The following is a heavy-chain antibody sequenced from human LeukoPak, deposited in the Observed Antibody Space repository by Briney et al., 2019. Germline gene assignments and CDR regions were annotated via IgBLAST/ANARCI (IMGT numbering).Heavy chain of an antibody. J-gene: IGHJ4*02. Sequence: PGGSLRLSRAASGFTFSSYAMSWVRQAPGKGLEWVSAISGSGGSTYYADSVKGRFTISRDNSKNTLYLQMNSLRAEDTAVYYCGRGNSAGAMGYWGQGTLVTVSS. D-gene: IGHD6-13*01. CDR3: GRGNSAGAMGY. V-gene: IGHV3-23*01. CDR2: ISGSGGST. CDR1: GFTFSSYA.